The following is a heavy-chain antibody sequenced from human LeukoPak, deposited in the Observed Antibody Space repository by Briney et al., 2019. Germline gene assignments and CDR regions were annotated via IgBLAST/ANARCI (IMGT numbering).Heavy chain of an antibody. J-gene: IGHJ4*02. D-gene: IGHD6-6*01. CDR3: ARETAARYFDY. CDR1: GGTFSSYA. V-gene: IGHV1-69*13. Sequence: GASVKVSCKASGGTFSSYAISWVRQAPGQGLEWMGGIIPIFGTANYAQKFQGRVTITADESTSTAYMELSSLRSDDTAVYYCARETAARYFDYWGQGTLVTVSS. CDR2: IIPIFGTA.